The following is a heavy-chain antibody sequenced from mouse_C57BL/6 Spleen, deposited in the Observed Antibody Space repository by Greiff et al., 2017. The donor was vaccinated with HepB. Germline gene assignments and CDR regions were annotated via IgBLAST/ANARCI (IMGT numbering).Heavy chain of an antibody. CDR1: GYAFSSYW. Sequence: QVQLQQPGAELVKPGASVKISCKASGYAFSSYWMNWVKQRPGKGLEWIGQIYPGDGDTNYNGKFKGKATLTADKSSSTAYMQLSSLTSEDSAVYFCARSEAYYYGTLWYFDVWGTGTTVTVSS. J-gene: IGHJ1*03. D-gene: IGHD1-1*01. CDR3: ARSEAYYYGTLWYFDV. V-gene: IGHV1-80*01. CDR2: IYPGDGDT.